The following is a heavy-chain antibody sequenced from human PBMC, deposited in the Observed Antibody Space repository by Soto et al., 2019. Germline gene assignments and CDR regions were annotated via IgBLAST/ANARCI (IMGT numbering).Heavy chain of an antibody. J-gene: IGHJ4*02. V-gene: IGHV1-8*02. CDR2: MNPNSGNT. CDR1: GYTFTSYD. D-gene: IGHD1-26*01. CDR3: AIVGARPPDY. Sequence: QVQLVQSGAEVKKPGASVKVSCKASGYTFTSYDVNWVRQATGQGLEWMGWMNPNSGNTGYAQKFQGRVTMTRNTAINTADMELSSLSSEDTAVYYCAIVGARPPDYWGQGTLVTVSS.